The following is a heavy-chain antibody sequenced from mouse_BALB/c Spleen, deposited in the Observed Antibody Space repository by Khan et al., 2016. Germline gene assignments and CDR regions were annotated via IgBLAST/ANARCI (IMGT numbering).Heavy chain of an antibody. CDR3: AMDYYCSSYFDY. Sequence: EVQLQESGPGLVQPSQSLSLTCPVTGYSITSDYAWNWIRKFPGNRLEWMGIINYSGSTSHNPSLKSRISITRDKSKNKFFMQLITVTTDDTATYCCAMDYYCSSYFDYWGQCTTLAVTS. D-gene: IGHD1-1*01. CDR2: INYSGST. V-gene: IGHV3-2*02. J-gene: IGHJ2*01. CDR1: GYSITSDYA.